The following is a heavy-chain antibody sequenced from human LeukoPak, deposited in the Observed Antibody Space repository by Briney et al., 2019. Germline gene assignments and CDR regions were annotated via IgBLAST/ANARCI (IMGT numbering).Heavy chain of an antibody. J-gene: IGHJ5*02. CDR1: EGTFRDLA. CDR3: ARVPRSNVAQYFGP. D-gene: IGHD4-11*01. V-gene: IGHV1-69*04. Sequence: ASVKVCCKTSEGTFRDLAIGRLRQAPGQGLEYMRRIIPIVDITEYAHNFQGRVSMTTDKSTGTAYMELLSLTYEDTAVYYCARVPRSNVAQYFGPWGQGTLVTVSS. CDR2: IIPIVDIT.